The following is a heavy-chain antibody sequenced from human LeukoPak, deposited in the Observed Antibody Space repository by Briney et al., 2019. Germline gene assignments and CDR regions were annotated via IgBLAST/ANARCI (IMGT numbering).Heavy chain of an antibody. Sequence: SETLSLTCTVSGGSISSGPYYWNWIRQPAGKGLEWIGRIYTSGYTNYNPSLKSRVTISVDTSKNQFSLKLNSVTAADTAVYYCARDLTSYYYGSGSYCDYWGQGTLVTVSS. CDR1: GGSISSGPYY. V-gene: IGHV4-61*02. CDR3: ARDLTSYYYGSGSYCDY. CDR2: IYTSGYT. D-gene: IGHD3-10*01. J-gene: IGHJ4*02.